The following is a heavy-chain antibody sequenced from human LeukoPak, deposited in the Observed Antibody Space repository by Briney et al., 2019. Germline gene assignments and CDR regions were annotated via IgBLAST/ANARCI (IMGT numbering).Heavy chain of an antibody. CDR3: ARDDILTGWYYFDY. CDR1: GYSFTGYY. J-gene: IGHJ4*02. CDR2: INPNSGGT. D-gene: IGHD3-9*01. V-gene: IGHV1-2*02. Sequence: ASVKVSCKASGYSFTGYYMHWVRQAPGQGLEWMGWINPNSGGTKYAQKFQGRVTMTRDTSISTAYMELSRLRSDDTAVYYCARDDILTGWYYFDYWGQGTLVTVSS.